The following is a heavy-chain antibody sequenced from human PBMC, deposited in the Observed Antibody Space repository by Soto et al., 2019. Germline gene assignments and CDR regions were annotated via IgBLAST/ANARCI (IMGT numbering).Heavy chain of an antibody. J-gene: IGHJ3*02. CDR3: ARVPFDGSGYYWDAFDI. D-gene: IGHD3-22*01. CDR2: IYYSGST. CDR1: GGSISSSSYY. Sequence: LSLTCTVSGGSISSSSYYWGWIRQPPGKGLEWIGSIYYSGSTYYNPSLKSRVTISVDTSKNQFSLKLSSVTAADTAVYYCARVPFDGSGYYWDAFDIWGQGTMVTVSS. V-gene: IGHV4-39*01.